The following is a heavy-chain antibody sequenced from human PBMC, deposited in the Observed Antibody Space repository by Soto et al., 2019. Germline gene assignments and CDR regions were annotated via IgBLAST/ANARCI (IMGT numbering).Heavy chain of an antibody. CDR3: AKGGAIVAAGTRVYLYNAMDV. J-gene: IGHJ6*02. Sequence: WASVKVSCKASGYTFTGYYVHWVRQAPGQGLEWMGWINPNSGDTYLAQRFQGRVTMNRDTSIGTAYMELRGLTSDDTAEYYCAKGGAIVAAGTRVYLYNAMDVWGPGTTVTVSS. D-gene: IGHD1-26*01. CDR2: INPNSGDT. V-gene: IGHV1-2*02. CDR1: GYTFTGYY.